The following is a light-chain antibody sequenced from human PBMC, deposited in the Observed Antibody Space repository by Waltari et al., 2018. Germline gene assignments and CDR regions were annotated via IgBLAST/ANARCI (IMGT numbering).Light chain of an antibody. CDR3: SSFTSTITSCV. J-gene: IGLJ3*02. V-gene: IGLV2-14*03. Sequence: QSALTQPASVSGSPGQSITLYCTGNSSNVAGYDYVSWYQQHPGKAPKLLIYYVTKRPSGVSHRFSGSKSGNTASLTISGLQAEDEADYYCSSFTSTITSCVFGGGTKLTVL. CDR2: YVT. CDR1: SSNVAGYDY.